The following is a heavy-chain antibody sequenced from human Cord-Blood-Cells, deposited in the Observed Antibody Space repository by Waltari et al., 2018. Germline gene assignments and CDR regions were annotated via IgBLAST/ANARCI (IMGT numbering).Heavy chain of an antibody. Sequence: QVQLVQSGAEVKKPGASVKVSCKASGYTFTSYDINWVRQATGQGLEWMGWMNPNSGNTGYAKKCQGRVTMTRNTSISTAYMELSSLRSGATAVYYCARGVSSSWYWYFDLWGRGTLVTVSS. CDR3: ARGVSSSWYWYFDL. CDR1: GYTFTSYD. D-gene: IGHD6-13*01. V-gene: IGHV1-8*01. CDR2: MNPNSGNT. J-gene: IGHJ2*01.